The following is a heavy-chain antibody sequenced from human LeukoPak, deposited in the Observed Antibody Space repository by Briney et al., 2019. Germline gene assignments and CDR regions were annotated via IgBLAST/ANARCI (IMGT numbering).Heavy chain of an antibody. J-gene: IGHJ4*02. D-gene: IGHD5-12*01. CDR1: GGSISSYY. V-gene: IGHV4-59*01. Sequence: PSETLSLTCTVSGGSISSYYWSWIRQPPGKGLEWIGYIYYSGSTNYNPSLKSRVTISVETSKNQFSLKLSSVTAADTAVYYCARGYSGYVHSGYYFDYWGQGTLVTVSS. CDR3: ARGYSGYVHSGYYFDY. CDR2: IYYSGST.